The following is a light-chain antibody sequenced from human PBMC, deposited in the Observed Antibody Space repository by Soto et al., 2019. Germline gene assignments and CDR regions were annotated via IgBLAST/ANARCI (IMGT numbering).Light chain of an antibody. J-gene: IGLJ2*01. CDR1: SSDIGGYRY. Sequence: QSALTQPASVSGSPGQSVTISCTGSSSDIGGYRYVSWYQKRPGKAPKLMIYDVSYRPSGVSNRFSGSKSGSTASLTISGLQPEDEADYYCTSYTSDSSDIFGGGTKLTVL. CDR2: DVS. V-gene: IGLV2-14*03. CDR3: TSYTSDSSDI.